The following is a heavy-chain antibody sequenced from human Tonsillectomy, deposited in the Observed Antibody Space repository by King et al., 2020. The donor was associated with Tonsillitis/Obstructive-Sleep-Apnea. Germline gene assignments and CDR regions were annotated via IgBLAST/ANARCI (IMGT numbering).Heavy chain of an antibody. J-gene: IGHJ5*02. Sequence: VQLVESGGGLVQPGGSLRLSCPASGFTFSSYAMSWVRQAPGQGLEWFSAISGSSGSTYYADSVKGRFTISRDNSKKTLYLQTNNLRAEYTAVYYCTKDQCISTSCYHWGQGTLVTVSS. D-gene: IGHD2-2*01. V-gene: IGHV3-23*04. CDR2: ISGSSGST. CDR1: GFTFSSYA. CDR3: TKDQCISTSCYH.